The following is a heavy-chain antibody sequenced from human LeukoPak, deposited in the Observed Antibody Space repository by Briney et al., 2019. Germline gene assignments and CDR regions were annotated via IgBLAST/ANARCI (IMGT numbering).Heavy chain of an antibody. J-gene: IGHJ5*02. D-gene: IGHD3-22*01. Sequence: SETLSLTCTVSGYSISSGHYWGWIRQPPGKGLEWIGNIYHSGSTYYNPSLKSRVTISVDTSKNQFSLNLSSVTAADTAVYYCAREVVGSTVVITSFFGTAERPNWFDPWGQGTLVIVSS. CDR1: GYSISSGHY. CDR2: IYHSGST. CDR3: AREVVGSTVVITSFFGTAERPNWFDP. V-gene: IGHV4-38-2*02.